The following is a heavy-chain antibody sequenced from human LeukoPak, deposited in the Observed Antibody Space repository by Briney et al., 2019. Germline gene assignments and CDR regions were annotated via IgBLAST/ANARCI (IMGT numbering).Heavy chain of an antibody. CDR1: GESFSGYY. D-gene: IGHD2-21*01. J-gene: IGHJ4*02. CDR2: INDSETT. V-gene: IGHV4-34*01. CDR3: AREACSGGDCTNFDY. Sequence: SETLSLTCAVYGESFSGYYWSWIRQTPGQGLEWIGEINDSETTNYNPSLKSRATISVDTPKNQFSLKLSSVTAADTAFYYCAREACSGGDCTNFDYWGQGTLVTVSS.